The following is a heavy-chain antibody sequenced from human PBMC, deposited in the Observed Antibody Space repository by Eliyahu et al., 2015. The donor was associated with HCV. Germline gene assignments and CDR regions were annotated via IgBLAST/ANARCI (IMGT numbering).Heavy chain of an antibody. CDR1: GFPFRNYG. D-gene: IGHD1-26*01. V-gene: IGHV3-30*02. CDR2: IRWDGSNK. Sequence: QVQMVESGGGVVQPGGSLXLSCAASGFPFRNYGMHWVRQAPGKGXGWGGFIRWDGSNKYYVDSVKGRFTISRDNSKNTLYLQMNSLRNEDTAVYYCAKSRGQWELQGVDYWGQGTLVTVSS. CDR3: AKSRGQWELQGVDY. J-gene: IGHJ4*02.